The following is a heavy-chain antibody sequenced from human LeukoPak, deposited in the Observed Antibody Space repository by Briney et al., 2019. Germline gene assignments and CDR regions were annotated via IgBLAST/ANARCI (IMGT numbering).Heavy chain of an antibody. CDR3: ARGTGNTIFGVVIISSYFDY. V-gene: IGHV1-69*05. D-gene: IGHD3-3*01. CDR1: GGTFSSYA. J-gene: IGHJ4*02. CDR2: IIPIFGTA. Sequence: ASVKVSCKASGGTFSSYAISWVRQAPGQGLEWMGGIIPIFGTANYAQKFQGRVTITTDESTSTAYMELSSLRSGDTAVYYCARGTGNTIFGVVIISSYFDYWGQGTLVTVSS.